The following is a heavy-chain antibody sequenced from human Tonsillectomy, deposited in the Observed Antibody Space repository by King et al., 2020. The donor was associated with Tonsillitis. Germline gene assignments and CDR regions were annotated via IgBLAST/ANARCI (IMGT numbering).Heavy chain of an antibody. CDR1: GFTFSDHS. D-gene: IGHD6-19*01. V-gene: IGHV3-33*05. CDR3: ARERLYSSGWGIDY. J-gene: IGHJ4*02. CDR2: ISFDGTRK. Sequence: VQLVESGGGVVQPGRSLRLSCAGSGFTFSDHSIHWVRQAPGKGLEWVALISFDGTRKYYADSVKGRFTISRDNSENTLYLQLSSLRAEDTAVYYCARERLYSSGWGIDYWGQGTLVTVSS.